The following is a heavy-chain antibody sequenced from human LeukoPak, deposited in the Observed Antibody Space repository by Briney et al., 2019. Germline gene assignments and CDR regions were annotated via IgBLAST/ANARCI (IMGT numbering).Heavy chain of an antibody. CDR3: ARRPPLCGDDCYHFDY. CDR1: GFTFSNYA. CDR2: IHYSGST. J-gene: IGHJ4*02. D-gene: IGHD2-21*02. V-gene: IGHV4-39*02. Sequence: GSLRLSCAASGFTFSNYAMSWVRQPPGKGLEWIGSIHYSGSTYYNPSLKSRVTISLDTSKNYFSLKLSSVTAADTAVYYCARRPPLCGDDCYHFDYWGQGTLVTVSS.